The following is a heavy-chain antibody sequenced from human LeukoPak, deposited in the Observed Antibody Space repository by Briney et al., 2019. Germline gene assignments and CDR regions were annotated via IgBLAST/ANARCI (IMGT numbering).Heavy chain of an antibody. D-gene: IGHD2-15*01. J-gene: IGHJ4*02. Sequence: SGPTLVKPTQTLTLTCTFSGFSLSTSGVGVGWIRQPPGKALEWLALIYWNDDKRYSPSLKSRLTIPKDTSKNQVVLTMTNMDPVDTATYYCAHSSRYCSGGSCYSFDYWGQGTLVTVSS. V-gene: IGHV2-5*01. CDR3: AHSSRYCSGGSCYSFDY. CDR2: IYWNDDK. CDR1: GFSLSTSGVG.